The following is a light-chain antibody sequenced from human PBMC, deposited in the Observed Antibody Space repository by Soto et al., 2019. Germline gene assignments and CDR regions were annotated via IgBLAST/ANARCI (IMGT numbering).Light chain of an antibody. CDR1: HDIGNS. V-gene: IGKV1-27*01. CDR3: QKYNGEARLFT. Sequence: DIQMTQSPSSLSASVGDRVTITCRAGHDIGNSLAWYQQKPGQVPKLVIFAASTLQSGVPSRVSGSGSGTDVTATINRLQPEDVATYYCQKYNGEARLFTFGPGTKVDIK. CDR2: AAS. J-gene: IGKJ3*01.